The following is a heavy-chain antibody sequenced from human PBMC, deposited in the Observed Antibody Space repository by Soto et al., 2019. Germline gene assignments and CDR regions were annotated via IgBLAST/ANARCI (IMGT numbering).Heavy chain of an antibody. V-gene: IGHV3-43*01. D-gene: IGHD6-19*01. Sequence: EVQLVESGGVVVQPGGSLRLSCAASGFTFDDYCMHWVRHAPGKGLGWVSLISWDGSSTYYADSVKGRFTISRDNSKNSLYLQMNSLRTEDTALYYWAKDIAASGWYSLDYWGQGTLVTVSS. CDR1: GFTFDDYC. CDR3: AKDIAASGWYSLDY. J-gene: IGHJ4*02. CDR2: ISWDGSST.